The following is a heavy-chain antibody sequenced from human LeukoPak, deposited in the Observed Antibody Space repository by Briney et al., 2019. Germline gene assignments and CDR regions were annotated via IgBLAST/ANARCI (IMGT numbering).Heavy chain of an antibody. CDR3: ARHIPDSSGWYYFDY. J-gene: IGHJ4*02. D-gene: IGHD6-19*01. V-gene: IGHV5-51*01. CDR2: IYPGDSDT. CDR1: GYSVTSYW. Sequence: GESLKISCKGSGYSVTSYWIGWVRQMPGKGLEGMGIIYPGDSDTRYSPSFQGQVTISPDKSISTAYLQWSSLKASDTAMYDCARHIPDSSGWYYFDYWGQGTLVTVSS.